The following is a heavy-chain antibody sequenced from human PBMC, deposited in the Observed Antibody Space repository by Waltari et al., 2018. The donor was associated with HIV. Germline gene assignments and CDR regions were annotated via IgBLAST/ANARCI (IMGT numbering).Heavy chain of an antibody. D-gene: IGHD3-22*01. V-gene: IGHV3-72*01. J-gene: IGHJ3*02. CDR2: TRNKANSYTT. Sequence: EVQLVESGGGLVQPGGSLRLSCAASGFTFSDHYMDWVRQATGKGLEWVGRTRNKANSYTTEYAASVKGRFTSSRDESNNSLYLQMNSLKTEDTAVYYCARTYHYDSSGPDAFDIWGQGTMVTVSS. CDR1: GFTFSDHY. CDR3: ARTYHYDSSGPDAFDI.